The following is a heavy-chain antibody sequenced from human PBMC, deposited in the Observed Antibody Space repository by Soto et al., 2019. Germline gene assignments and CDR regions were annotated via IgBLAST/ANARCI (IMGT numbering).Heavy chain of an antibody. V-gene: IGHV1-58*02. J-gene: IGHJ4*02. CDR3: AADPYYYDSNDYYYFDQ. CDR2: IVVGSGNK. CDR1: VVNGRTTG. D-gene: IGHD3-22*01. Sequence: SVKVLSKACVVNGRTTGIQWLRQSRGQLIEWIGWIVVGSGNKNYEQNFQERVRITRDMYTSTAYIDVSSLRSEDTDVYYCAADPYYYDSNDYYYFDQWGQGTLVTVSS.